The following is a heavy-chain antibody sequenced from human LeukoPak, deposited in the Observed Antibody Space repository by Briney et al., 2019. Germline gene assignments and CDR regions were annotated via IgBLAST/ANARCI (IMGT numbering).Heavy chain of an antibody. V-gene: IGHV3-7*01. D-gene: IGHD7-27*01. CDR1: GFTFNSFF. CDR2: ISQDGSET. CDR3: VRDLGHSRHYFEY. Sequence: GGSLRLSWAASGFTFNSFFLNWVRLTPGRELEWVACISQDGSETFYMDSVRGRFTISRDSTKNSLYLQMNSLRAEDTAVYFCVRDLGHSRHYFEYWGQGALVTVSS. J-gene: IGHJ4*02.